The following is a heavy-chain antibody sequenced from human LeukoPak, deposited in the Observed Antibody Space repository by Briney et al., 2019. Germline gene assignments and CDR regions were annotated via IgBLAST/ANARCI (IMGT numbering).Heavy chain of an antibody. CDR1: GFTFSSYA. D-gene: IGHD2-2*01. Sequence: GASLRLSCAASGFTFSSYAMSWVRQAPGKGLEWVSAISGSGGSTYYADSVKGRSTISRDNSKNTLYLQMNSLRAEDTAVYYCARDIVVVNYWGQGTLVTVSS. V-gene: IGHV3-23*01. CDR2: ISGSGGST. J-gene: IGHJ4*02. CDR3: ARDIVVVNY.